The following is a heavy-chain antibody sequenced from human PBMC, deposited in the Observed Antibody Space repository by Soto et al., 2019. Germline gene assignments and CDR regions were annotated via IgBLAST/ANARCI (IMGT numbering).Heavy chain of an antibody. D-gene: IGHD3-10*01. CDR2: RWHDGSEK. CDR3: ARDYVARDFRAVIHY. Sequence: QVQLVESGGGVVPPGRSLRLSCAASGFTFSSYGMYCMRQAPGKGLEWVAGRWHDGSEKYYADSVKGRFTISRDNSKSTMYLQMNSLRAEDTSVYYCARDYVARDFRAVIHYWGQGTRVTVSS. J-gene: IGHJ4*02. CDR1: GFTFSSYG. V-gene: IGHV3-33*01.